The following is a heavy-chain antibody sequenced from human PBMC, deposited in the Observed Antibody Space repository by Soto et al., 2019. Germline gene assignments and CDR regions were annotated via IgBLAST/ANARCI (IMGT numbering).Heavy chain of an antibody. CDR1: GFTFSSYA. CDR2: ISGSGGST. CDR3: AKVSRWEPFTWDAFDI. J-gene: IGHJ3*02. D-gene: IGHD1-26*01. V-gene: IGHV3-23*01. Sequence: EVQLLESGGGLVQPGGSLRLSCAASGFTFSSYAMSWVRQAPGKGLEWVSAISGSGGSTYYADSVKGRFTISRDNSKNTLYLQMNSLRAEDTAVYYCAKVSRWEPFTWDAFDIWGQGTMVTVSS.